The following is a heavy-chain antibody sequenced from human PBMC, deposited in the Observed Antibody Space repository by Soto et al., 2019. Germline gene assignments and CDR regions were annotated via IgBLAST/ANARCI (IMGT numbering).Heavy chain of an antibody. V-gene: IGHV3-74*01. Sequence: EVQLVESGGGLVQPGGSLRLSCVASGFTFSNYWMYWVRQAPGEGLVWVSRVNRDGSVSSYADSVTGRLTISRDNVKNTLYLQMDSLRAEDTAVYYCARGDCVGGTCYSLAGSFYYDMDVWGKGTTVTVFS. D-gene: IGHD2-15*01. CDR2: VNRDGSVS. CDR3: ARGDCVGGTCYSLAGSFYYDMDV. J-gene: IGHJ6*03. CDR1: GFTFSNYW.